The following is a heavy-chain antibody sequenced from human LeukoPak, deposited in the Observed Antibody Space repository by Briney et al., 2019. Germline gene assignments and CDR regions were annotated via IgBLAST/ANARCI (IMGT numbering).Heavy chain of an antibody. CDR1: GGSVSSYY. CDR2: IYYSGST. V-gene: IGHV4-59*02. Sequence: SETLSLTCTGSGGSVSSYYWSWIRQPPGKGLEWIGYIYYSGSTNYNPSLKSRVTISVDTSKNQFSLKLSSVTAADTAVYYCARSYCSGGSCYWFDPWGQGTLVTVSS. CDR3: ARSYCSGGSCYWFDP. J-gene: IGHJ5*02. D-gene: IGHD2-15*01.